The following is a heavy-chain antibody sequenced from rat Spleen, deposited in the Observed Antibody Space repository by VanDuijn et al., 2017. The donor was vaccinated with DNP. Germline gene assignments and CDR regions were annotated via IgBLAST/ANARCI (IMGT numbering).Heavy chain of an antibody. V-gene: IGHV5-25*01. CDR1: GFIFSNYW. Sequence: EVQLVESGGGPVQPGRSLKLSCVASGFIFSNYWMNWIRQAPTKGLELVAYISSGGGTIYYRDSVRGRFTISRDYAKSTLYLQMDSLRSEDTATYYCARRDTGRPFDYWGQGVMVTVSS. CDR2: ISSGGGTI. J-gene: IGHJ2*01. CDR3: ARRDTGRPFDY. D-gene: IGHD4-1*01.